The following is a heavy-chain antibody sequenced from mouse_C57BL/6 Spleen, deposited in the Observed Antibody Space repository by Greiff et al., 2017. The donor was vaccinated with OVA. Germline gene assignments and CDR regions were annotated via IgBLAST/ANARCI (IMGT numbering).Heavy chain of an antibody. J-gene: IGHJ4*01. Sequence: VQLQQSGPELVKPGASVKISCKASGYTFTDYYMNWVKQSHGKSLEWIGDINPNNGGTSYNQKFKGKATLTVDKSSSTAYMELRSLTSEDSAVYYCARRGDYYGSSYDAMDYWGQGTSVTVSS. D-gene: IGHD1-1*01. V-gene: IGHV1-26*01. CDR1: GYTFTDYY. CDR3: ARRGDYYGSSYDAMDY. CDR2: INPNNGGT.